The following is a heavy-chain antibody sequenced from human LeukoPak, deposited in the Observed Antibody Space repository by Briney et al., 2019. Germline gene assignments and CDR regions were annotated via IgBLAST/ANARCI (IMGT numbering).Heavy chain of an antibody. J-gene: IGHJ6*03. Sequence: GGSLRLSCAASGFTFSNSWMHWVRQAPGKGLEWVAFIRYDGSNKYYADSVKGRFTISRDNSKNTLYLQMNSLRAEDTAVYYCAKDPTIFWSYYYYMDVWGKGTTVTISS. D-gene: IGHD3-9*01. CDR3: AKDPTIFWSYYYYMDV. CDR1: GFTFSNSW. CDR2: IRYDGSNK. V-gene: IGHV3-30*02.